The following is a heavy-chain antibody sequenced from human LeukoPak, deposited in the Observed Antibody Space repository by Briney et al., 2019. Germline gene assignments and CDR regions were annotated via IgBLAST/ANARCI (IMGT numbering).Heavy chain of an antibody. D-gene: IGHD2-15*01. V-gene: IGHV3-33*01. CDR1: GFTFNTYG. Sequence: GRSLRLSCAASGFTFNTYGMNWVRQAPGKGLEWVAIIWYDGSDKYYAESVKGRFTISRDNSKNTMYLQVNSLRAEDTAVYYCARVGCTGGSCLAYNYYAMDVWGQGTTVTVSS. CDR2: IWYDGSDK. CDR3: ARVGCTGGSCLAYNYYAMDV. J-gene: IGHJ6*02.